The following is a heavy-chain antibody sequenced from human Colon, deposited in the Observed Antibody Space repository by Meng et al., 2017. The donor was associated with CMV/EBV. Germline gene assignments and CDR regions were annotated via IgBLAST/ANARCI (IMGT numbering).Heavy chain of an antibody. J-gene: IGHJ4*02. V-gene: IGHV3-30*02. CDR2: IRYAGIDK. CDR3: AKVDSAMGRTYFDY. D-gene: IGHD5-18*01. CDR1: GFTFSNFG. Sequence: GGSLSLSCAASGFTFSNFGMHWVRQTPGKGLEWVASIRYAGIDKFYADSVKGRFTISRDNSKNMLFLQMNSLRGDDTSVYYCAKVDSAMGRTYFDYWGQGTLVTVSS.